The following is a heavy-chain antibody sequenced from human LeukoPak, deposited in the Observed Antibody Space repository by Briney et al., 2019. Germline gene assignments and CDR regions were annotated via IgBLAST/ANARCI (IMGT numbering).Heavy chain of an antibody. CDR3: AKGGAVSSKSITLIRGTRRYYYYMDV. Sequence: GGSLRLSCAASGFTFSSYWMSWVRQAPGKGLEWVANIKQDGSEKYYVDSVKGRFTISRDNSKDTLYLQMNSLRAEDTAVYYCAKGGAVSSKSITLIRGTRRYYYYMDVWGKGTSVTISS. D-gene: IGHD3-10*01. V-gene: IGHV3-7*03. CDR1: GFTFSSYW. CDR2: IKQDGSEK. J-gene: IGHJ6*03.